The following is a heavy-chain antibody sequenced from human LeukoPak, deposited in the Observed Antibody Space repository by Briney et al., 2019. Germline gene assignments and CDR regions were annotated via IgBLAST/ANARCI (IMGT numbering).Heavy chain of an antibody. CDR2: ISYDGSNK. V-gene: IGHV3-30*01. J-gene: IGHJ6*03. Sequence: PGGSLRLSCAASGFTFSSYAMHWVRQAPGKGLEWVAVISYDGSNKYYADSVKGRFTISRDNSKNTLYLQMNSLRAEDTAVYYCARDGGIAVAGPPYYYYYYYYMDVWGKGTTVTVFS. CDR3: ARDGGIAVAGPPYYYYYYYYMDV. CDR1: GFTFSSYA. D-gene: IGHD6-19*01.